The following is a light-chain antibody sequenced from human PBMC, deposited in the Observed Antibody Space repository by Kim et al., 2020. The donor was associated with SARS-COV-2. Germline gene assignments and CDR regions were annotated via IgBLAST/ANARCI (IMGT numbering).Light chain of an antibody. CDR3: LLYYSGDRV. V-gene: IGLV7-46*01. Sequence: QAAVTQEPSLTVSPGGTVTLTCDSSAGAVTSRHYPYWVQQRPGQAPRTLIYDTNKKHSWTPARFSGSLLGGKPALTLSGALPEDEADYYCLLYYSGDRVFGRGTQLTVL. CDR2: DTN. CDR1: AGAVTSRHY. J-gene: IGLJ3*02.